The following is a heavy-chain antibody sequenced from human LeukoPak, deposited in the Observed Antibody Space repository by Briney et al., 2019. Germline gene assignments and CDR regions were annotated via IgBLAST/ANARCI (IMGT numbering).Heavy chain of an antibody. J-gene: IGHJ3*02. D-gene: IGHD3-9*01. CDR3: ARAGYHYDILTGYYPDAFDI. V-gene: IGHV4-4*07. CDR2: IYTSGST. Sequence: SETLSLTCTVSGGSISSYYWSWIRQPAGKGLEWIGRIYTSGSTNYNPSLKSRVTMSVDTSKNQFSLKLSSVTAADTAVYYCARAGYHYDILTGYYPDAFDIWSQGTMVTVSS. CDR1: GGSISSYY.